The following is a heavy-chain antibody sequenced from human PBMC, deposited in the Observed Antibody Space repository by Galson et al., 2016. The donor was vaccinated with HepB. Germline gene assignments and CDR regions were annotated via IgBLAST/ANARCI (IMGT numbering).Heavy chain of an antibody. J-gene: IGHJ4*02. CDR1: GLTFSSYA. Sequence: SLRLSCAASGLTFSSYAMGWVRQAPGKGLEWVSGIGGSGGTYYANSVKGRFAASRDNSKNTLYLQMNSLSAEDTAVYYCAKSRHGVYDRNGFFSDFDYWGQGTLVTVSS. V-gene: IGHV3-23*01. D-gene: IGHD3-22*01. CDR2: IGGSGGT. CDR3: AKSRHGVYDRNGFFSDFDY.